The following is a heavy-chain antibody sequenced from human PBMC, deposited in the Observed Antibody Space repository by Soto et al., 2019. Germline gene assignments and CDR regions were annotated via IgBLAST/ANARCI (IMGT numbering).Heavy chain of an antibody. V-gene: IGHV3-30*18. CDR3: AKDLHDFWSGYNDC. J-gene: IGHJ4*02. CDR2: ISFDGGYK. D-gene: IGHD3-3*01. CDR1: GFSFSNYG. Sequence: QVQLVESGGGVVQPGRSLRLSGAASGFSFSNYGMNWVREAPGKGLEWVAVISFDGGYKHYVDSVEGRFTISRDNSKNTLHLQMNSLRPEDTAVYYCAKDLHDFWSGYNDCWGQGTLVTVSS.